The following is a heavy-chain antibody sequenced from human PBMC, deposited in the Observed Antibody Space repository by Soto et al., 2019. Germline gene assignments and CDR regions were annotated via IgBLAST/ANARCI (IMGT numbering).Heavy chain of an antibody. CDR2: IDPTDSFT. Sequence: GESLKISCKGSGYNFTSYWIIWVRQMPGKGLEWMANIDPTDSFTNYSPSFQGHVTISTDKSMSTAYLQWGTLKASDTAMYYCARRGYDFWSGLDVWGQGTTVTISS. V-gene: IGHV5-10-1*01. CDR1: GYNFTSYW. J-gene: IGHJ6*02. D-gene: IGHD3-3*01. CDR3: ARRGYDFWSGLDV.